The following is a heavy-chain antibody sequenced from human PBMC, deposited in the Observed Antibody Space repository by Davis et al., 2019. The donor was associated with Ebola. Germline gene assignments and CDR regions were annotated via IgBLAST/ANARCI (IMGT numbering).Heavy chain of an antibody. J-gene: IGHJ4*02. CDR3: ARAPTWSQINYYCFDY. V-gene: IGHV1-8*01. Sequence: ASVKVSCKASGYTFTSYDINWVRQATGQGLEWMGWMNPNSGNTGYAQKFQGRVTMTRNTSISTAYMAVSSLRSEDTAVYYCARAPTWSQINYYCFDYWGQGTLVTVSS. CDR1: GYTFTSYD. D-gene: IGHD3-10*01. CDR2: MNPNSGNT.